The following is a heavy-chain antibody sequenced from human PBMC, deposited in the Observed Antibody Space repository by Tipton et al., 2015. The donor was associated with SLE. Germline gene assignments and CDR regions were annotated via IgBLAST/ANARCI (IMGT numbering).Heavy chain of an antibody. J-gene: IGHJ6*02. V-gene: IGHV4-61*02. CDR2: IYHSGST. Sequence: TLSLTCTVSGDSISSGTYYWNWIRQPAGKELEWIGRIYHSGSTNYNPSLKSRLTMSVDTSKNQFSLKLSSVTAADTAVYYCARDRGRDYSMDVWGRGTTVIVSS. CDR1: GDSISSGTYY. D-gene: IGHD6-25*01. CDR3: ARDRGRDYSMDV.